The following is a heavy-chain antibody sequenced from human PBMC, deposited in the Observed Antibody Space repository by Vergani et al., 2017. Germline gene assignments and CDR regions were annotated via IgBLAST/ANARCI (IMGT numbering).Heavy chain of an antibody. D-gene: IGHD3-3*01. Sequence: QVQLVESGGGVVQPGGSLRLSCAASGFTFSSYGMHWVRQAPGKGLEWVSVIYSGGSTYYADSVKGRFTISRDNSKNTLYLQMNSLRAEDTAVYYCASGGYYDFWSGYYDYYMDVWGKGTTVTVSS. CDR2: IYSGGST. J-gene: IGHJ6*03. V-gene: IGHV3-NL1*01. CDR3: ASGGYYDFWSGYYDYYMDV. CDR1: GFTFSSYG.